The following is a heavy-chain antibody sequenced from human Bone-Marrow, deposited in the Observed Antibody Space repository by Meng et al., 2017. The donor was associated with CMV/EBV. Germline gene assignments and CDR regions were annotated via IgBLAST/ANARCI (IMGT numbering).Heavy chain of an antibody. J-gene: IGHJ4*02. CDR1: VATISSSNS. Sequence: CAAAVATISSSNSWSWVRQPPGKGLEWIGEIFHSGSTNYNPSLKSRVTISVDKSKNQFSLMLRSVTAADTAVYYCARGPRGSGLDYWGQGTLVTVSS. D-gene: IGHD1-1*01. V-gene: IGHV4-4*02. CDR3: ARGPRGSGLDY. CDR2: IFHSGST.